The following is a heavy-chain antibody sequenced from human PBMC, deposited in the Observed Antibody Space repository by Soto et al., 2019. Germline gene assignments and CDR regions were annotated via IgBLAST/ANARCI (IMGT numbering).Heavy chain of an antibody. J-gene: IGHJ6*03. CDR1: GYTFTSYD. CDR2: MNPNSGNT. Sequence: ASVKVSCKASGYTFTSYDINWVRQATGQGLEWMGWMNPNSGNTGYAQKFQGRVTMTRNTSISTAYMELSSLRSEDTAVYYCARGMDIDSNYYYYYMDVWGKGTTVTVAS. V-gene: IGHV1-8*01. D-gene: IGHD2-2*03. CDR3: ARGMDIDSNYYYYYMDV.